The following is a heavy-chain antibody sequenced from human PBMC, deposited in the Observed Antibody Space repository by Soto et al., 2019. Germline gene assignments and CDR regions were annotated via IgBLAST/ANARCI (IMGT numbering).Heavy chain of an antibody. CDR3: AKGSGNIRPYGMDV. CDR1: GFTFSNHA. Sequence: EVQLLESGGGLVQPGGSLRVSCAAAGFTFSNHAMSWVRQAPGKGLAWVSTISGSGGTIYYADSVKGRFTISRDNSKNALWLQMNSLRAEDTALYYCAKGSGNIRPYGMDVWGQGTTVTVSS. J-gene: IGHJ6*02. CDR2: ISGSGGTI. V-gene: IGHV3-23*01.